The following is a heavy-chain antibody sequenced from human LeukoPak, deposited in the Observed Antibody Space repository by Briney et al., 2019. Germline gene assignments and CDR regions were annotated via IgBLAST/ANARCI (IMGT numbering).Heavy chain of an antibody. CDR2: IKQDGGEK. CDR1: GFTFSSYW. D-gene: IGHD3-3*01. Sequence: GGSLRLSCAASGFTFSSYWMSWVRQAPGKGLEWVANIKQDGGEKYYVDSVKGRFTISRDNAKNSLYLQMNSLRAEDTAVYYCARDRGYDFWSGYYNHYYYGMDVWGQGTTVTVSS. J-gene: IGHJ6*02. V-gene: IGHV3-7*01. CDR3: ARDRGYDFWSGYYNHYYYGMDV.